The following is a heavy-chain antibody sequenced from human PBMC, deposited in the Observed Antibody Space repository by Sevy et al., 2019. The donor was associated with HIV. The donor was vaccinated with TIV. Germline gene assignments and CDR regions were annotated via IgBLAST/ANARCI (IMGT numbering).Heavy chain of an antibody. Sequence: SENLSLTCTVSGVSVSGDSYYWSWIRQPPGKGLEWIGYMLYHSETTNYNPSLKSRVTISLHTSMNQLSLTLTSVTAADTALYYYARGNLPMTGRWGHAFDIWGQGTMVTVSS. J-gene: IGHJ3*02. V-gene: IGHV4-61*01. D-gene: IGHD3-9*01. CDR1: GVSVSGDSYY. CDR2: MLYHSETT. CDR3: ARGNLPMTGRWGHAFDI.